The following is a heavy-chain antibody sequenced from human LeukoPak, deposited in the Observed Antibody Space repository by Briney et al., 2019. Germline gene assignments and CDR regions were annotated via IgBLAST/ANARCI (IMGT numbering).Heavy chain of an antibody. Sequence: GASVKVSCKVSGYTFTSYDINWVRQATGQGLEWMGWMNPNIGNTGYGQNFQGRVTMTRDTSITTAYMELSSLRSEDTAVYYCARGPSSGWGNGFDPWGQGTLVTVSS. J-gene: IGHJ5*02. V-gene: IGHV1-8*01. D-gene: IGHD6-19*01. CDR2: MNPNIGNT. CDR1: GYTFTSYD. CDR3: ARGPSSGWGNGFDP.